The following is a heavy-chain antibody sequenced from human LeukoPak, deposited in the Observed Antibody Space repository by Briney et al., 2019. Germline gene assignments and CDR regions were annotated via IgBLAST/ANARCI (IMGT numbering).Heavy chain of an antibody. J-gene: IGHJ5*01. CDR2: IQSDGST. CDR1: GFTFSSYW. D-gene: IGHD3-10*01. CDR3: TRAITYFYGSVTYDWFES. V-gene: IGHV3-74*01. Sequence: SGVSLRLSCVASGFTFSSYWMHWVRETPGQGLMWVARIQSDGSTIYADSVQSRFTISRDNAKNTVYLQMNSLRVDDTAVYFCTRAITYFYGSVTYDWFESWGQGIRVTVSS.